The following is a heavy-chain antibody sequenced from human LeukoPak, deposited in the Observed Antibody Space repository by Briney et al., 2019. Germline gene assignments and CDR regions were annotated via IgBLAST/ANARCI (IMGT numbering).Heavy chain of an antibody. CDR2: VYTTGST. CDR3: ARSYDTNNRQRFDY. V-gene: IGHV4-4*07. CDR1: GGSISSYY. J-gene: IGHJ4*02. Sequence: PSETLSLTCTVSGGSISSYYWSWIRQPAGKGLEWIGRVYTTGSTNYNPSLKSRVTMSVDTSKNQFSLKLSSVTAADTAVYYCARSYDTNNRQRFDYWGQGILVTVSP. D-gene: IGHD3-22*01.